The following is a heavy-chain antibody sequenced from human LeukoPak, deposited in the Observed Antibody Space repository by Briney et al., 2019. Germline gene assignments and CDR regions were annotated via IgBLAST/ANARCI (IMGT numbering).Heavy chain of an antibody. J-gene: IGHJ4*02. Sequence: GGSLRLSCAASGFTFSSYSMNWVRQAPGKGLEWVSSISSSGSTIYYADSVKGRFTISRDNAKNSLYLQMNSLRAEDTAVYYCARGVLGYFDYWGQGTLVTVSS. D-gene: IGHD7-27*01. CDR2: ISSSGSTI. CDR3: ARGVLGYFDY. CDR1: GFTFSSYS. V-gene: IGHV3-48*04.